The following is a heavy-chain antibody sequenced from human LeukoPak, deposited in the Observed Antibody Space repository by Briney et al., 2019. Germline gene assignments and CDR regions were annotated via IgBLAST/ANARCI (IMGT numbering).Heavy chain of an antibody. CDR2: IYSGGST. CDR1: GFTVSSNY. D-gene: IGHD4-23*01. V-gene: IGHV3-53*01. J-gene: IGHJ4*02. CDR3: ARMNDYDGDFDY. Sequence: GGSLRLSCAASGFTVSSNYMSWVRQAPGKGLEWVSVIYSGGSTYYADSVKGRFTISRDNSKNTLYLQMNSLRAEDTAVYYCARMNDYDGDFDYWGQGTLVTVPS.